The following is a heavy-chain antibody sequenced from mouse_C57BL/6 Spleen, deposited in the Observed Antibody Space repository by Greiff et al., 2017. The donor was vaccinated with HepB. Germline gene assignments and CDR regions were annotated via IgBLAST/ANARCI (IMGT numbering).Heavy chain of an antibody. CDR2: IYPGDGDT. CDR1: GYAFSSSW. D-gene: IGHD1-1*01. V-gene: IGHV1-82*01. J-gene: IGHJ4*01. Sequence: VQLQQSGPELVKPGASVKISCKASGYAFSSSWMNWVKQRPGKGLEWIGRIYPGDGDTNYNGKFKGKATLTADKSSSTAYMQLSSLTSEDSAVYFCAIPVITTVGGYAMDYWGQGTSVTVSS. CDR3: AIPVITTVGGYAMDY.